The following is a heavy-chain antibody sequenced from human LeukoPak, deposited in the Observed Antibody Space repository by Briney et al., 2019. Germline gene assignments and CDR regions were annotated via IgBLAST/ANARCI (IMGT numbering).Heavy chain of an antibody. CDR3: ARDLPRGYSGYGPFDY. CDR1: GYTFTGYY. V-gene: IGHV1-2*02. CDR2: INPNSGGT. J-gene: IGHJ4*02. D-gene: IGHD5-12*01. Sequence: ASVKVSCKASGYTFTGYYMHWVRQAPGQGLEWMGWINPNSGGTNSAQKFQGRVTMTRDTSISTAYMELSRLRSADTAVYYCARDLPRGYSGYGPFDYWGQGTLVTVSS.